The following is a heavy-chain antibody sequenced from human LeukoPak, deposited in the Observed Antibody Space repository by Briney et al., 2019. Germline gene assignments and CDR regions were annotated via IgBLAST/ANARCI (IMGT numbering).Heavy chain of an antibody. CDR3: ASRYPFDY. CDR2: INHSGST. J-gene: IGHJ4*02. V-gene: IGHV4-39*07. Sequence: SQTLSLTCTVSGGSISSGSYYWSWIRQPPGKGLEWIGEINHSGSTNYNPSLKSRVTISVDTSKNQFSLKLSSVTAADTAVYYCASRYPFDYWGQGTLVTVSS. D-gene: IGHD1-1*01. CDR1: GGSISSGSYY.